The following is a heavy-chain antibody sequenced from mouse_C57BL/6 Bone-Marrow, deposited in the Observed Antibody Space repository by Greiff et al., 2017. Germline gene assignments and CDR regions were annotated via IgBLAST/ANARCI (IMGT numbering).Heavy chain of an antibody. CDR1: GFTFSDFY. J-gene: IGHJ1*03. CDR3: ARDATVVARDWYFDV. CDR2: SRNKANDYTT. D-gene: IGHD1-1*01. Sequence: EVKLVESGGGLVQSGRSLRLSCATSGFTFSDFYMEWVRQAPGKGLEWIAASRNKANDYTTEYSASVKGRFIVSRDTSQSILYLQMNALRAEDTAIYYCARDATVVARDWYFDVWGTGTTVTVSS. V-gene: IGHV7-1*01.